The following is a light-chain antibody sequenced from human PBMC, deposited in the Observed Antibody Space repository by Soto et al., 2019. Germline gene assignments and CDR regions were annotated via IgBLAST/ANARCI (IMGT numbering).Light chain of an antibody. CDR2: EVT. V-gene: IGLV2-8*01. Sequence: QSALTQPPSASGSPGQSVTISCTGTSSGINDYNSVSWYQQHPGKAPKLMIYEVTKRPSGVPDRFSGSKSGNTASLTVSGLQAEDEADYYCSSYAGSYSYVLGTGTKVTVL. J-gene: IGLJ1*01. CDR3: SSYAGSYSYV. CDR1: SSGINDYNS.